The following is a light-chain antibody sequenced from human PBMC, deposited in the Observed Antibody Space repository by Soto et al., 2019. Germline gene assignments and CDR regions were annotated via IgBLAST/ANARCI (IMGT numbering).Light chain of an antibody. CDR3: QQYGSSPRT. V-gene: IGKV3-20*01. CDR1: QTVSSSS. Sequence: DIVLTQSPDTLSLSPGERATLSCRASQTVSSSSLAWYQQKPGQAPRLLIFGASTRAAGFPDRFSGSGSGTDFTLTISRLEPEDFAVYYCQQYGSSPRTLGQGTKVEIK. CDR2: GAS. J-gene: IGKJ1*01.